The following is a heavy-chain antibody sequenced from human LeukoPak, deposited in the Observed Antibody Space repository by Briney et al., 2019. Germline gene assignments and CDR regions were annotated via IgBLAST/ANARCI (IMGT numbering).Heavy chain of an antibody. CDR3: ARTHYYDSSGYFDY. Sequence: GGSLRLSCAASGFTFSSYAMSWVRQAPGKGLEWVSAISGSGGSTYYADSVKGRSTISRDNSKNTLYLQMNSLRAEDAAVYYCARTHYYDSSGYFDYWGQGTLVTVSS. J-gene: IGHJ4*02. CDR1: GFTFSSYA. CDR2: ISGSGGST. V-gene: IGHV3-23*01. D-gene: IGHD3-22*01.